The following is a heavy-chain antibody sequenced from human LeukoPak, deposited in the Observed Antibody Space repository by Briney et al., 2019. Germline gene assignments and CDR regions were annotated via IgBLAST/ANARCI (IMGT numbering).Heavy chain of an antibody. D-gene: IGHD3-22*01. CDR3: ARALERYYYDSSGYYAHFDY. CDR1: GFTFSDYY. J-gene: IGHJ4*02. Sequence: PGGSLRLSCAASGFTFSDYYMSWIRQPPGKGLEWIGEINHSGSTKYNPSLKSRVTISGDTSKNQFSLKLRSVSAADTAVYYCARALERYYYDSSGYYAHFDYWGQGTLVTVSS. CDR2: INHSGST. V-gene: IGHV4-34*01.